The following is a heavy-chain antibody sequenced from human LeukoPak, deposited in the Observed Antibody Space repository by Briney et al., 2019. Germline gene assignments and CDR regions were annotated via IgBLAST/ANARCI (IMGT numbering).Heavy chain of an antibody. D-gene: IGHD6-19*01. CDR1: GYTLSELS. V-gene: IGHV1-24*01. J-gene: IGHJ4*02. Sequence: ASVKVSCKVSGYTLSELSMHWVRQAPGKGLEWMGGFDPENSGTIYAQNFQGRVTMTEDTSTNTAYMELSSLRSEDTAVYYCATVRPIAVAREFEYWGQGTLVTVSS. CDR3: ATVRPIAVAREFEY. CDR2: FDPENSGT.